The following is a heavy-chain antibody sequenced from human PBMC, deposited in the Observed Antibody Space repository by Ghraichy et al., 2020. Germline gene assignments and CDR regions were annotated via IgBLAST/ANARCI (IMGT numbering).Heavy chain of an antibody. V-gene: IGHV3-30*18. J-gene: IGHJ4*02. CDR3: AKTYDYWSGHFYFDY. D-gene: IGHD3-3*01. CDR1: GFTFSSFG. CDR2: ISYDGSNK. Sequence: GESLNISCAASGFTFSSFGMHWVRQAPGKGLEWVAFISYDGSNKYSADSVKGRFTISRDDSKNTLDLQMNTLRAEDTAVYYCAKTYDYWSGHFYFDYWGQGTLVTVSS.